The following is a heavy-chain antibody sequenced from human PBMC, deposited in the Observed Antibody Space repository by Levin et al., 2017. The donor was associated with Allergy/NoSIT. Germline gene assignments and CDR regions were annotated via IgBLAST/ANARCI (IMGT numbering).Heavy chain of an antibody. V-gene: IGHV3-53*01. CDR3: ARFYVGGPFDY. CDR1: GFTVSSNY. J-gene: IGHJ4*02. D-gene: IGHD3-16*01. Sequence: GGSLRLSCAASGFTVSSNYIGWVRQAPGKGLEWVSVTYSDGGTYYADSVKGRFTISRDNSKNTLNLQMNSLRAEDTAVYYCARFYVGGPFDYWGQGTLVTVAS. CDR2: TYSDGGT.